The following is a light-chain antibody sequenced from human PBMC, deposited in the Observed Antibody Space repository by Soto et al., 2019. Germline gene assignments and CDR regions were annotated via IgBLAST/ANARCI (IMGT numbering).Light chain of an antibody. J-gene: IGLJ1*01. V-gene: IGLV3-21*02. CDR3: QLLEGGTDQNYV. CDR2: DDS. Sequence: SYELTLPPSVSVAPGQTSTIPCGGHKIGGKSVHWYQQRPGQAPVVVVYDDSDRPSGIPARFSGSNSGNTATLTITSVEAGDEADYFCQLLEGGTDQNYVFGPGTKVTVL. CDR1: KIGGKS.